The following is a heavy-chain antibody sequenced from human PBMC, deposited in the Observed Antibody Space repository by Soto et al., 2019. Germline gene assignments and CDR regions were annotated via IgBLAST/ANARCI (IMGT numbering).Heavy chain of an antibody. D-gene: IGHD4-17*01. CDR3: ARLAGDYPNYYFDY. V-gene: IGHV4-4*07. J-gene: IGHJ4*02. CDR2: IYTSGST. Sequence: SSETLSLTCTVSGGSISSYYWSWIRQPAGKGLEWIGRIYTSGSTNYNPSLKSRVTMSVDTSKNQFSLKLSSVTAADTAVYYCARLAGDYPNYYFDYWGQGTLVTVSS. CDR1: GGSISSYY.